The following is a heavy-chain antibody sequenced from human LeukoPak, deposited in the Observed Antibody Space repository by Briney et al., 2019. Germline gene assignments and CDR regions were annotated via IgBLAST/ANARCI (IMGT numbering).Heavy chain of an antibody. CDR1: GGTCSSYA. CDR2: IIPIFGTA. D-gene: IGHD2-2*01. V-gene: IGHV1-69*13. J-gene: IGHJ5*02. CDR3: ARERGDIVVVPAAGLYNWFDP. Sequence: GASVKLSCKASGGTCSSYAISWVRQAPGQGLEWMGGIIPIFGTANYAQKFQGRVTITADESTSTAYMELSSLRSEDTAVYYCARERGDIVVVPAAGLYNWFDPWGQGTLVTVSS.